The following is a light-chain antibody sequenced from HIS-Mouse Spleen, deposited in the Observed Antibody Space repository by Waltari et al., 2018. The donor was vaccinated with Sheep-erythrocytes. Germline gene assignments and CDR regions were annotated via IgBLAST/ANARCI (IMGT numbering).Light chain of an antibody. V-gene: IGKV3-11*01. CDR2: DAS. J-gene: IGKJ2*01. Sequence: EIVLTQSPATLSLSPGERATLSCRASQSVSSYLALYQQKPGQAPMLLIYDASNRATGIPARFSGSGSGTDFTLTISSLEPEDFAVYYCQQRSNWYTFGQGTKLEIK. CDR1: QSVSSY. CDR3: QQRSNWYT.